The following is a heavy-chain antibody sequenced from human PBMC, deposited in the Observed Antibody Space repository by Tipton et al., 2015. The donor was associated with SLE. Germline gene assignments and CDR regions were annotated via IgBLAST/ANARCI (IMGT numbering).Heavy chain of an antibody. CDR2: IYYSGST. D-gene: IGHD4-17*01. Sequence: TLSLTCTVSGGSISSHYWSWIRQPPGKGLEWIGYIYYSGSTNYNPSLKSRVTISVDTSKNQFSLKLSSVTAAATAVYYCARDLRSMTTVTRGFDLWGRGTLVTVSS. V-gene: IGHV4-59*11. CDR1: GGSISSHY. CDR3: ARDLRSMTTVTRGFDL. J-gene: IGHJ2*01.